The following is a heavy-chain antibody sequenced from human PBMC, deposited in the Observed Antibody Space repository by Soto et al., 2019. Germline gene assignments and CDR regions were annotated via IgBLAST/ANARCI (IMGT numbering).Heavy chain of an antibody. CDR1: GYTFTSYA. CDR2: INAGNGNT. Sequence: QVPLVQSGAEVKKPGASVKVSCKASGYTFTSYAMHWVRQAPGQRLEWMGWINAGNGNTKYSQKFQGRVTITRDTSASTAYMELSSLRSEDTAVYYCARAKPYITMVRDGFDYWGQGTLVTVSS. V-gene: IGHV1-3*01. D-gene: IGHD3-10*01. J-gene: IGHJ4*02. CDR3: ARAKPYITMVRDGFDY.